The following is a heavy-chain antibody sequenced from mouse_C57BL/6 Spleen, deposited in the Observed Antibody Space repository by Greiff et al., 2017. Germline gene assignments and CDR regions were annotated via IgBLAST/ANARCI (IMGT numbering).Heavy chain of an antibody. Sequence: QVQLKQPGAELVKPGASVKLSCKASGYTFTSYWLHWVKQRPGQGLEWIGMIHPNSGSTNYNEKFKSKATLTVDKSSSTAYMQLSSLTSEDSAVYYCARQLRPFDYWGQGTTLTVSS. J-gene: IGHJ2*01. CDR3: ARQLRPFDY. CDR1: GYTFTSYW. CDR2: IHPNSGST. D-gene: IGHD3-2*02. V-gene: IGHV1-64*01.